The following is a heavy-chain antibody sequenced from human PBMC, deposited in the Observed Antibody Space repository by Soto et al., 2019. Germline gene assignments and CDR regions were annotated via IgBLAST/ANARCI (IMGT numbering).Heavy chain of an antibody. D-gene: IGHD2-2*01. CDR3: ARGLRRQLLNWLDP. J-gene: IGHJ5*02. V-gene: IGHV4-59*01. CDR1: GGSISSYY. CDR2: IYYIGST. Sequence: NLSETLSLTCTVSGGSISSYYWSWIRQPPGKGLEWIGYIYYIGSTNYNPSLKSRVTISVDTSKNQFSLKLSSVTAADTAVYYCARGLRRQLLNWLDPWGQGTLVTVSS.